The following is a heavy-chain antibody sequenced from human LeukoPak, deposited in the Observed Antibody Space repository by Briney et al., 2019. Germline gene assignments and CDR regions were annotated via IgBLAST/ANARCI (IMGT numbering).Heavy chain of an antibody. CDR2: IEQDGSEK. J-gene: IGHJ4*02. CDR1: GFTFSSYW. D-gene: IGHD6-13*01. Sequence: PGGSLRLSCAASGFTFSSYWMSWVRQAPGKGLEWVANIEQDGSEKYYVDSVKGRFTISRDNAKNSLYLQMNSLRAEDTAVYYCASPTGVYGRGYFDYWGQGTLVTVSS. CDR3: ASPTGVYGRGYFDY. V-gene: IGHV3-7*01.